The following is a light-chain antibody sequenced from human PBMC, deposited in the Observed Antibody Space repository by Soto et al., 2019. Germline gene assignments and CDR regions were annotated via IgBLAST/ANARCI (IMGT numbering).Light chain of an antibody. V-gene: IGKV1-39*01. CDR1: QSISTH. J-gene: IGKJ1*01. CDR2: AAS. Sequence: MTHSPSSLSASLEDIVIITCRAIQSISTHLNWYQQKPGKAPKLLIFAASSLQSGVPSRFSGSRSGPDFTLTISSLQPEDFATYYCQQSYSSPPTFGQGTKVDIK. CDR3: QQSYSSPPT.